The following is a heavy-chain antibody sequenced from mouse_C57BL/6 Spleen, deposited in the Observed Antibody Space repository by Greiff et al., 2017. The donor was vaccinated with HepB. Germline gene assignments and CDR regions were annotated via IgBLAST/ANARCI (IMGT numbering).Heavy chain of an antibody. CDR2: ISDGGSYT. J-gene: IGHJ3*01. D-gene: IGHD1-1*01. Sequence: EVQGVESGGGLVKPGGSLKLSCAASGFTFGSYAMSWVRQTPEKRLEWVATISDGGSYTYYPDNVKGRFTISRDNAKNNLYLQMSHLKSEDTAMYYCARDQGDRYYGSGWTYWGQGTLVTVSA. V-gene: IGHV5-4*01. CDR1: GFTFGSYA. CDR3: ARDQGDRYYGSGWTY.